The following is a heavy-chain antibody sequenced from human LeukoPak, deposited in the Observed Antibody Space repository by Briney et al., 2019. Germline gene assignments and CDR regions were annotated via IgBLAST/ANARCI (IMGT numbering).Heavy chain of an antibody. Sequence: PGGSLRLSCVASGFTFNVYAMTWVGQSAGKGVEWCSNIGPGGETYSADSVKGRFTISRDDSKDTLYLQMHSLGAEDTAVYYCAKSRVVDRRGYFDYWGQGTLVTVSS. J-gene: IGHJ4*02. D-gene: IGHD2-15*01. CDR1: GFTFNVYA. CDR3: AKSRVVDRRGYFDY. CDR2: IGPGGET. V-gene: IGHV3-23*01.